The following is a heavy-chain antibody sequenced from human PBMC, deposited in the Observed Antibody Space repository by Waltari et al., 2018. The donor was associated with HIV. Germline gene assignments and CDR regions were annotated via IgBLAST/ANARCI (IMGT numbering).Heavy chain of an antibody. CDR1: GFTFSTYW. J-gene: IGHJ4*02. D-gene: IGHD3-16*01. CDR3: ATPIMIALGGDDF. CDR2: IKSDGSST. V-gene: IGHV3-74*01. Sequence: EVQLVESGGGLVQPGGSLRLSCAASGFTFSTYWMHWVRQVPGKGLVWVARIKSDGSSTSYSYSVKGRFTVSRENAKNTLYLQMNRLRPEDSAVYYCATPIMIALGGDDFWGQGTLVTVSS.